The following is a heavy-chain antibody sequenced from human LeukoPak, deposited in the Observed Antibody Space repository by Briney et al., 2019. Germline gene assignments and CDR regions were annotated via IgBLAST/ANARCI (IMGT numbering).Heavy chain of an antibody. CDR1: GFTFSSYW. D-gene: IGHD3-3*01. Sequence: GGSLRLSCAASGFTFSSYWMSWVRQAPGKGLEWVANIKQDGSEKYYVDSVKGRFTISRDNAKNSLYLQMNSLRAEDTAVYYCAREDYDFWSGYPSTYYYYGMDVWGQGTTVTVSS. V-gene: IGHV3-7*01. CDR3: AREDYDFWSGYPSTYYYYGMDV. CDR2: IKQDGSEK. J-gene: IGHJ6*02.